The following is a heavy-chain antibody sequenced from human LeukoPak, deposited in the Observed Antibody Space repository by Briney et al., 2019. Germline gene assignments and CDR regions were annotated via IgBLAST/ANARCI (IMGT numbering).Heavy chain of an antibody. J-gene: IGHJ3*01. CDR3: AGAPYSSLQFFDWPAGFFDF. CDR2: IIPIFGTA. Sequence: ASVKVSCKASGGTFSSYAISWVRQAPGQGLEWMGGIIPIFGTANYAQKFQGRVTITADESTSTAYMELSSLRSEDTAVYYCAGAPYSSLQFFDWPAGFFDFGGKGKMATVS. D-gene: IGHD3-9*01. V-gene: IGHV1-69*13. CDR1: GGTFSSYA.